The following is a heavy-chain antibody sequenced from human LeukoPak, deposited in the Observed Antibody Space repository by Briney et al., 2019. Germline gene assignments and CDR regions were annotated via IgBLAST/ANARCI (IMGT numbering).Heavy chain of an antibody. D-gene: IGHD4-17*01. V-gene: IGHV1-69*06. CDR2: IIPIFGTA. Sequence: SVKVSCKASGGTFSSYAISWVRQAPGQGLEWMGRIIPIFGTANYAQKFQGRVTITADKSTSTAYMELSSLRSEDTAVYYCALGKSSDYVPWPLDYWGQGTLVTVSS. CDR1: GGTFSSYA. CDR3: ALGKSSDYVPWPLDY. J-gene: IGHJ4*02.